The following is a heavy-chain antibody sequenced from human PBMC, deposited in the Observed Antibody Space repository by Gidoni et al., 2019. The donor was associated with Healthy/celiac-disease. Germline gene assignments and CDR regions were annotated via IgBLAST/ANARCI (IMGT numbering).Heavy chain of an antibody. CDR1: GFTFSSYA. Sequence: EVQLLESGGGLVQPGGSLRLSCAASGFTFSSYAMSWVRQAPGKGLEWGSASSCSGGSTYYAESVKGRFTISRDNSKNTLYLQMNSLRAEDTAVYYCAKVEYSSSWYSGTRDPWGQGTLVTVSS. CDR3: AKVEYSSSWYSGTRDP. V-gene: IGHV3-23*01. J-gene: IGHJ5*02. CDR2: SSCSGGST. D-gene: IGHD6-13*01.